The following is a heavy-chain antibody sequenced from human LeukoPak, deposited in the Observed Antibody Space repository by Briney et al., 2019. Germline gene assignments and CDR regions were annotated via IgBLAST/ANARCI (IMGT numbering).Heavy chain of an antibody. D-gene: IGHD3-10*01. CDR2: INSNGDT. CDR3: ARDRGLDGSDQLDS. Sequence: SSETLSLTCTVSGGSISSYHWIWIRQPAGKGLEWIGRINSNGDTVYNPSLKSRATMSLDMTNNQFSLKPSSVTAADAAVYYCARDRGLDGSDQLDSWGPGTLVTVSS. V-gene: IGHV4-4*07. CDR1: GGSISSYH. J-gene: IGHJ5*01.